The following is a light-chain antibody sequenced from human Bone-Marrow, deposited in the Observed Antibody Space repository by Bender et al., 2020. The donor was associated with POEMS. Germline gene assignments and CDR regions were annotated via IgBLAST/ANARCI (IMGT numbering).Light chain of an antibody. Sequence: SYEVTQPPSVSVSPGQTASITCSGDGLGDKYVAWYQQKPGQSPVLVIYQDTKRPSRIPERFSGSNSGNTATLTISGTQAMDEADYYCQAWDTYSVIFGGGTKLTVL. CDR1: GLGDKY. CDR2: QDT. J-gene: IGLJ2*01. V-gene: IGLV3-1*01. CDR3: QAWDTYSVI.